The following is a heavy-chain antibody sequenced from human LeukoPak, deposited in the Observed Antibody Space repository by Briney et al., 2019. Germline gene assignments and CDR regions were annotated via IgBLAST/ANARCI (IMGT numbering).Heavy chain of an antibody. CDR1: GFTFSSYG. Sequence: GRSLGLSCAASGFTFSSYGMHWVRQAPGKGLEWVAVIWYDGSNKYYADSVKGRFTISRDNSKNTLYLQMNSLRAEDTAVYYCAKAWTTTVDYYHMDVWGKGTTVTVSS. J-gene: IGHJ6*03. D-gene: IGHD4-23*01. CDR2: IWYDGSNK. V-gene: IGHV3-33*06. CDR3: AKAWTTTVDYYHMDV.